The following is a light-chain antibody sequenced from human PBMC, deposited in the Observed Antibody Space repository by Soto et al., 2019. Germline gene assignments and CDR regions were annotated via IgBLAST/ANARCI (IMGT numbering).Light chain of an antibody. J-gene: IGKJ5*01. CDR2: GES. V-gene: IGKV3D-20*02. Sequence: EIVVTQSPSTLTLSPGEEATLHCRASQSVDSNYLAWYQQKTGQAPRILVYGESSRATGIPERLSGSGSGTDFNLTISSLEPEDFGVYYCLNRINWTLTFGQGTRLDIK. CDR1: QSVDSNY. CDR3: LNRINWTLT.